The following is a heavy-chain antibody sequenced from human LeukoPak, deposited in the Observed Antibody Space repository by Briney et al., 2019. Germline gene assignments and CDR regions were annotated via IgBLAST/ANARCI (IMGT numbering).Heavy chain of an antibody. J-gene: IGHJ4*02. CDR1: GFTFSSYG. Sequence: GGTLRLSCAASGFTFSSYGMSWVRQAPGKGLEWVSYISSSGSTIYYADSVKGRFTISRDNAKNSLYLQMNSLRAEDTAVYYCARDLGYSSGPNYWGQGTRVTVSS. CDR2: ISSSGSTI. V-gene: IGHV3-48*04. CDR3: ARDLGYSSGPNY. D-gene: IGHD6-19*01.